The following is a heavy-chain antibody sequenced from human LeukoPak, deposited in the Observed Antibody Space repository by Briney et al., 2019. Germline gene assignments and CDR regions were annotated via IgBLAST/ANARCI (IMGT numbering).Heavy chain of an antibody. CDR2: TYYRSKWYN. D-gene: IGHD2-8*01. CDR1: GDSFSSNSAA. V-gene: IGHV6-1*01. CDR3: ARTMAGVKWFDP. Sequence: SQTLSLTCAISGDSFSSNSAAWNWIRQSPSRGLEWLGRTYYRSKWYNDYAVSVKSRMNINPDTSKYPFSLQLNSVTPEDTAVYYCARTMAGVKWFDPWGQGTLVTVSS. J-gene: IGHJ5*02.